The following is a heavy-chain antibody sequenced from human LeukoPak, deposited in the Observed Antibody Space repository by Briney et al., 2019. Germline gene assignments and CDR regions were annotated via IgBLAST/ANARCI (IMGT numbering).Heavy chain of an antibody. CDR1: GYTFTSYD. J-gene: IGHJ6*02. CDR2: MNPNSGNT. CDR3: ARVPPLYYYYYGMDV. Sequence: ASVKVSCKASGYTFTSYDINWVRQATGQGLEWMGWMNPNSGNTGYAQKFQGRVTVTRNTSISTAYMELSSLRSEDTAVYYCARVPPLYYYYYGMDVWGQGTTVTVSS. V-gene: IGHV1-8*01.